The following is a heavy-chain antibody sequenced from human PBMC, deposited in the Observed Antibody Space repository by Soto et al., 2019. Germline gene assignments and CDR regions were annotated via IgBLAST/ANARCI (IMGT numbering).Heavy chain of an antibody. J-gene: IGHJ4*02. D-gene: IGHD3-16*01. Sequence: GGSLRLSCAASGFTFNTYVMHWVRQAPGKGLEWVALMWYDESKKYYGDSVRGRFTISRDNSWDTLYLQMNSLRSEDTAVYYCERGARDFDYWGQGTLVSVSS. CDR3: ERGARDFDY. V-gene: IGHV3-33*01. CDR1: GFTFNTYV. CDR2: MWYDESKK.